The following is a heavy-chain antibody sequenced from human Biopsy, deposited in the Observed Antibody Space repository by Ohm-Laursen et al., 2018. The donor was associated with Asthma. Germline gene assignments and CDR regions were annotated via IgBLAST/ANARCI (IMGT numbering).Heavy chain of an antibody. Sequence: TLSLTCTVSYGSITSGGYYWTWIRQHPGKGLEWIGFLYYSGSTYYNPSLKSRVSISIDTSKNQFSLKLSSVTAADTAVYYCARAQDYYDSRGYYRSSDYWGQGTLVTVSS. CDR2: LYYSGST. V-gene: IGHV4-31*03. J-gene: IGHJ4*02. CDR3: ARAQDYYDSRGYYRSSDY. D-gene: IGHD3-22*01. CDR1: YGSITSGGYY.